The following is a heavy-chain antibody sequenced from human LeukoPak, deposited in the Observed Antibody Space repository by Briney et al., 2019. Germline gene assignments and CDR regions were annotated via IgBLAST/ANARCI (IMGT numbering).Heavy chain of an antibody. V-gene: IGHV4-59*08. J-gene: IGHJ4*02. CDR2: IYYTGST. D-gene: IGHD6-6*01. CDR1: GGSISSLY. CDR3: ARHRAYSSSSPFDY. Sequence: SETLSLTRSVSGGSISSLYWSWIRQPPGKGLEWIGYIYYTGSTNYNPSLKSRVTMFVDMSKNQFSLRLSSVTAADTAVYYCARHRAYSSSSPFDYWGRGSLVSVSS.